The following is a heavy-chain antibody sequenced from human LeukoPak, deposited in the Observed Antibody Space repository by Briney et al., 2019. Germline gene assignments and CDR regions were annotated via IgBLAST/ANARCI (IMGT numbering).Heavy chain of an antibody. J-gene: IGHJ4*02. Sequence: PGGSLRLSCAASGFTFSNYAMSWVRQAPGKGLEWVSTISGSGASIYYADSVKGRFTISRDNSKNTLYLQMDSLRAEDTAVYYCAKGFEPLGCSSTSCYTGFEYWGQGSLVTVSS. V-gene: IGHV3-23*01. CDR2: ISGSGASI. CDR3: AKGFEPLGCSSTSCYTGFEY. CDR1: GFTFSNYA. D-gene: IGHD2-2*02.